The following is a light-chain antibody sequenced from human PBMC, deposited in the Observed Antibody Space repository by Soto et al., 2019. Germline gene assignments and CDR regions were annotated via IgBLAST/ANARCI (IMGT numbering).Light chain of an antibody. CDR3: HQYSAAPTT. Sequence: IVLSQSPGTLWLSQGERAAVSCRASQSVASNYLAWYQQKPGRAPRLLIYGASTRAAGIPDRFSASGPGTGFSLSIAILEPEDAAVFYCHQYSAAPTTIDQGTKVDI. V-gene: IGKV3-20*01. J-gene: IGKJ1*01. CDR1: QSVASNY. CDR2: GAS.